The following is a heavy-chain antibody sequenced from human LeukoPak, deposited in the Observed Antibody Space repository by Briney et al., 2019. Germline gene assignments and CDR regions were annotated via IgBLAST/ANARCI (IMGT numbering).Heavy chain of an antibody. CDR3: TRAVAARRWFFDY. CDR2: IRSKAYGGTT. Sequence: GGSLRLSCTASGFTFGDYAMSWVRQAPGKGLEWVGFIRSKAYGGTTEYAASVKGRFTISRDDSKSIAYLQMNSLKTEDTAVYYCTRAVAARRWFFDYWGQGTLVTVSS. D-gene: IGHD2-15*01. V-gene: IGHV3-49*04. J-gene: IGHJ4*02. CDR1: GFTFGDYA.